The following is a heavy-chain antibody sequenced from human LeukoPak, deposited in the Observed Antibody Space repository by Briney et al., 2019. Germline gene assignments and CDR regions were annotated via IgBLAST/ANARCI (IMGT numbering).Heavy chain of an antibody. D-gene: IGHD6-13*01. V-gene: IGHV3-30*03. J-gene: IGHJ4*02. CDR1: GFTFSSYG. CDR3: ARSIAAAGNGY. CDR2: ISYDGSNK. Sequence: GKSLRLSCAASGFTFSSYGRHWVRQAPGKGLEWVAVISYDGSNKYYADSVKGRFTISRDNSKNTLYLQMNSLRAEDTAVYYCARSIAAAGNGYWGQGTLVTVSS.